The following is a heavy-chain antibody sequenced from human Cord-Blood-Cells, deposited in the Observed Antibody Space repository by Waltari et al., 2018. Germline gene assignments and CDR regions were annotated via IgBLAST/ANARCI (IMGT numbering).Heavy chain of an antibody. V-gene: IGHV4-39*01. CDR2: IDYSGCT. D-gene: IGHD6-13*01. J-gene: IGHJ6*02. Sequence: QLQLQESGPGLVKPSETLSLTCTVSGGSISSSSYYWGWIRQPPGKGLEWLESIDYSGCTYYHPSLKSRFTISVDTSKTQFSLKLSSVTAADTAVYYCARRDSSSWYYYYYGMDVWGQGTTVTVSS. CDR1: GGSISSSSYY. CDR3: ARRDSSSWYYYYYGMDV.